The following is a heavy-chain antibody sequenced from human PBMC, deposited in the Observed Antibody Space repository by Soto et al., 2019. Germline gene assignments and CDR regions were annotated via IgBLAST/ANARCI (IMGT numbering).Heavy chain of an antibody. V-gene: IGHV1-3*01. Sequence: ASVKVSCKASGYTSTSNAIHWVRQAPGQRLEWMGWINAANGNTKYSQKFQGRVTITRDTSASTASMELSSLRSEDTAVYYYARSGSYYGMDVWGQGTTVTVSS. J-gene: IGHJ6*02. CDR3: ARSGSYYGMDV. CDR1: GYTSTSNA. CDR2: INAANGNT. D-gene: IGHD1-26*01.